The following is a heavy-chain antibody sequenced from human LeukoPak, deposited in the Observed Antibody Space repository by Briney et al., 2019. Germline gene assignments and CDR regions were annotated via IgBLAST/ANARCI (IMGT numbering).Heavy chain of an antibody. V-gene: IGHV4-4*07. CDR2: IYISANT. CDR3: ATSYGSGSYSLYVY. CDR1: GGSISSHY. Sequence: PSETLSLTCTVSGGSISSHYWSWIRQTAGKGLEWIGRIYISANTNYNPSLKSRVTMSLDTSKNQFSLKLTSVTAADTAVYYCATSYGSGSYSLYVYWGQGTLVTVSS. D-gene: IGHD3-10*01. J-gene: IGHJ4*02.